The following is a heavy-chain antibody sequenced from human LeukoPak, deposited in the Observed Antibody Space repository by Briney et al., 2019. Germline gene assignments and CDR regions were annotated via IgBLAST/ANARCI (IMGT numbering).Heavy chain of an antibody. J-gene: IGHJ3*02. CDR2: IYYSGST. Sequence: SETLSLTCTVSGGSISSYYWSWLRQPPGKGLEWIGYIYYSGSTNYNPSLKSRVTISVDTSKNQFSLKLSSMTAADTAVYYCARVSGGGAFDIWGQGTMVTVSS. D-gene: IGHD4-23*01. CDR1: GGSISSYY. V-gene: IGHV4-59*01. CDR3: ARVSGGGAFDI.